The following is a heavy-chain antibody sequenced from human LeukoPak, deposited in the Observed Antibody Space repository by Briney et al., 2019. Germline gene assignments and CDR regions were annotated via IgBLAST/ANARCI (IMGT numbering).Heavy chain of an antibody. CDR1: GFTFSDYW. J-gene: IGHJ4*02. CDR3: ARKYSSGWDFDY. V-gene: IGHV3-69-1*01. Sequence: PGGSLRLSCVASGFTFSDYWMHWVRQAPGKGLEWISSITSSSYIYYADSVKGRFTISRDNAKNSLYLQMNSLRAEDTAVYYCARKYSSGWDFDYWGQGTLVTVSS. CDR2: ITSSSYI. D-gene: IGHD6-19*01.